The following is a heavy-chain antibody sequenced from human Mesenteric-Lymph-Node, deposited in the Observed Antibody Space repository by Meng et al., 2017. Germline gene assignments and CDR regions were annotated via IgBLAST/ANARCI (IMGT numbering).Heavy chain of an antibody. V-gene: IGHV4-34*01. Sequence: QRRLQLWRGRLLVPSEPLFRTSRVYGGSFSGYDWGWIRQAPGKGLAWIGEINHSGSTNYTPSLKSRVTISVDTSKNQFSLKLSSVTAADTAVYYCARAFRSSWVPSRDGNGYNWFDPWGQGTLVTVSS. CDR1: GGSFSGYD. CDR3: ARAFRSSWVPSRDGNGYNWFDP. D-gene: IGHD6-13*01. J-gene: IGHJ5*02. CDR2: INHSGST.